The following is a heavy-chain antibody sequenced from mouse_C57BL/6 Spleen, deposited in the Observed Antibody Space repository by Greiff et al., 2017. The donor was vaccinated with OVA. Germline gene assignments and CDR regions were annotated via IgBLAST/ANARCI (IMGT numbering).Heavy chain of an antibody. CDR1: GYTFTSYW. CDR2: IDPSDSYT. CDR3: ARQYYGSSYEDWYFDV. V-gene: IGHV1-59*01. J-gene: IGHJ1*03. Sequence: QVQLQQPGAELVRPGTSVKLSCKASGYTFTSYWMHWVKQRPGQGLEWIGVIDPSDSYTNYNQKFKGKATLTVDTSSSTAYMQLSSLTSEDSAVYYCARQYYGSSYEDWYFDVWGTGTTVTVSS. D-gene: IGHD1-1*01.